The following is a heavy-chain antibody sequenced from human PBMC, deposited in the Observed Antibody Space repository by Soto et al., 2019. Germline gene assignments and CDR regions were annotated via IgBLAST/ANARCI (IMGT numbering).Heavy chain of an antibody. V-gene: IGHV1-58*01. D-gene: IGHD6-19*01. J-gene: IGHJ4*02. CDR3: AADSSGWYGPFDY. Sequence: SVKVSCTASGFTFTSSAVHWVRQARGQRLEWIGWIVVGSGNTNYAQKFQERVTITRDMSTSTAYMELSSLRSEDTAVYYCAADSSGWYGPFDYWGQGTLVTVSS. CDR2: IVVGSGNT. CDR1: GFTFTSSA.